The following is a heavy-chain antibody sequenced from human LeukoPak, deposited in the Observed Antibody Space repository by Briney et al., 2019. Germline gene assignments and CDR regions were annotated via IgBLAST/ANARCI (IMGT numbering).Heavy chain of an antibody. J-gene: IGHJ4*02. Sequence: ASVTVSCKASGYTSTGYYMHWVRQAPGQGLEWMGRINPNSGGTNYAQKFQGRVTMTRDTSISTAYMELSRLRSDDTAVYYCARAALNSGSSSFDYWGQGTLVTVSS. V-gene: IGHV1-2*06. CDR3: ARAALNSGSSSFDY. D-gene: IGHD1-26*01. CDR2: INPNSGGT. CDR1: GYTSTGYY.